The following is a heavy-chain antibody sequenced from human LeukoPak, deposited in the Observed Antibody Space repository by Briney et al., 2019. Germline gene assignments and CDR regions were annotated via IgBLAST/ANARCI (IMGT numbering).Heavy chain of an antibody. CDR2: INPNSGGT. V-gene: IGHV1-2*02. J-gene: IGHJ4*02. Sequence: ASVKVSCKASGYTFTGYYMHWVRQAPGQGLEWMGWINPNSGGTNFAQKFQGRVTMTRDTSISTAYMELSRLRSDDTAVYYCARENRGGTSISSHIYYFDYWGQGTLVTVSS. CDR1: GYTFTGYY. CDR3: ARENRGGTSISSHIYYFDY. D-gene: IGHD1-14*01.